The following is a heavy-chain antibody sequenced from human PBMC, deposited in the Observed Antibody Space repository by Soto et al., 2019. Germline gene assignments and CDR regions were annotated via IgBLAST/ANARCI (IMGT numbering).Heavy chain of an antibody. Sequence: SETLSLTCTVSGGSISSSSYYGAWNRQSPGKGLEWIGSVYYNGFTYYNPSLKSRVTISVDTSKNQFSLKLTSVTAADTAVYYCARMGDFWSGPGELDPWGQGTLVTVSS. D-gene: IGHD3-3*01. CDR1: GGSISSSSYY. CDR3: ARMGDFWSGPGELDP. J-gene: IGHJ5*02. V-gene: IGHV4-39*01. CDR2: VYYNGFT.